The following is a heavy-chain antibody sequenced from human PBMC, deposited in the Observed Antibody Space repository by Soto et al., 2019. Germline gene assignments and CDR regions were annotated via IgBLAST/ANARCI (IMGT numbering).Heavy chain of an antibody. CDR3: ARLPSRHLVDY. Sequence: VTLSLTCTVSGSSINSSGYYWGWIRQPPGKGLEWIGSMFYGVSTYYNPSLKSRVTVSVDTSKNQFSLNLRSVTAADTAVYYCARLPSRHLVDYWGQGTLVTVSS. V-gene: IGHV4-39*01. CDR1: GSSINSSGYY. D-gene: IGHD3-3*02. CDR2: MFYGVST. J-gene: IGHJ4*02.